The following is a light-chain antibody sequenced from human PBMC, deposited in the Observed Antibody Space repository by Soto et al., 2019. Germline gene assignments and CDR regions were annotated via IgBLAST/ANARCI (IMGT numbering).Light chain of an antibody. CDR3: MQDTHWHLT. V-gene: IGKV2-30*01. CDR1: QSLVYSDGDTY. CDR2: KVP. J-gene: IGKJ4*01. Sequence: DVVMTQSPLSLPVTLGQPASISCRSSQSLVYSDGDTYLSWFQQRPGQSPRRLIYKVPKRYSGTPDKFSGSGSGNDFTLKIRGVDAEDVAVYYGMQDTHWHLTFGGGTKVEIK.